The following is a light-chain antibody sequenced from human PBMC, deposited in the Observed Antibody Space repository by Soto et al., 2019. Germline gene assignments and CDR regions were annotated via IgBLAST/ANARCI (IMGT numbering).Light chain of an antibody. J-gene: IGLJ2*01. CDR1: RSDLGGYNY. CDR3: SSYAGSNNLV. Sequence: QSVLTQPPSASGSPGQSVTISCTGSRSDLGGYNYVSWYQQHPGKAPKLMIYEVTKRPSGVPDRFSGSKSGNTASLTVSVLQAEDEADYYCSSYAGSNNLVFGGGTKVTVL. V-gene: IGLV2-8*01. CDR2: EVT.